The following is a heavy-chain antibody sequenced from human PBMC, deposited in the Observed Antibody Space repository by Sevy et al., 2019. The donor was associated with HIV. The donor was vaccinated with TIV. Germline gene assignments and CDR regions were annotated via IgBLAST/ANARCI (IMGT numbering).Heavy chain of an antibody. D-gene: IGHD2-21*01. J-gene: IGHJ4*02. V-gene: IGHV4-59*01. CDR3: ARSDLAFCGGDCFSPYYFDS. CDR1: GGSISSYY. CDR2: IYSSGRT. Sequence: SETLSLTCSVSGGSISSYYWNWIRQPPGKGLERIGYIYSSGRTNYNPSLKSRVTISVDMSKNQFSLKLSSVTAADTAVYYCARSDLAFCGGDCFSPYYFDSWGQGTLVTVSS.